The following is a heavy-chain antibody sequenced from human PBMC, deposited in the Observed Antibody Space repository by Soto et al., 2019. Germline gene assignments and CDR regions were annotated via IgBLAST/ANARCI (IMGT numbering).Heavy chain of an antibody. CDR2: ISAYNGNT. Sequence: ASVKVSCKASGYTFTSYGISWVRQAPGQGLEWMGWISAYNGNTNYAQKLQGRVTMTTDTSTSTAYMELRSLRSDDTAVYYCARVLTTYMVRGVMGWFDPWGQGTLVTVSS. V-gene: IGHV1-18*01. CDR1: GYTFTSYG. CDR3: ARVLTTYMVRGVMGWFDP. D-gene: IGHD3-10*01. J-gene: IGHJ5*02.